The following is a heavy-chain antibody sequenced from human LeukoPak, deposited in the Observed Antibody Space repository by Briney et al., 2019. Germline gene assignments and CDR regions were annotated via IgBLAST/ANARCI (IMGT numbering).Heavy chain of an antibody. Sequence: PGGSLRLSCAASGFTFSSYWMHWVRQAPGKGLVWVSRINSDGRSTNYADSVKGRFTISRGNAKNTLYLQMNSLRAEDTAVYYCAREQGAQGVAWFDPWGQGTLVTVSS. CDR2: INSDGRST. J-gene: IGHJ5*02. CDR3: AREQGAQGVAWFDP. D-gene: IGHD3-3*01. V-gene: IGHV3-74*01. CDR1: GFTFSSYW.